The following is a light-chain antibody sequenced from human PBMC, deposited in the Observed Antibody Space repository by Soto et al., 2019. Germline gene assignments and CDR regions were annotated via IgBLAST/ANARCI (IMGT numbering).Light chain of an antibody. CDR3: QKYYTYPVG. J-gene: IGKJ1*01. V-gene: IGKV1-5*01. CDR1: QTISGW. Sequence: DIQMIQSPSTLSASVGDRVTISCRASQTISGWLAWYQHKPGRAPKLLIYDAFNLESGVPSRFSGSGSGTEFTLTISSLQTDDFATYYCQKYYTYPVGFGQGTKVEIK. CDR2: DAF.